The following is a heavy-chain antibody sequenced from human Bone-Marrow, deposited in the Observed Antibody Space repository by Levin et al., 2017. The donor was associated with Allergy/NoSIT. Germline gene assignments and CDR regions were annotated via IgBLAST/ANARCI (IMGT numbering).Heavy chain of an antibody. D-gene: IGHD3-22*01. Sequence: PGGSLRLSCAASGFTFNMYWMHWVRQVPGKGLVWVSRINSDASSISYADSVKGRFSISRDNAKNTVYLQMNSLRAEDTAVYYCARVGRYDTNNFYRWWGAFDIWGQGTKVTVSS. J-gene: IGHJ3*02. CDR3: ARVGRYDTNNFYRWWGAFDI. CDR2: INSDASSI. V-gene: IGHV3-74*01. CDR1: GFTFNMYW.